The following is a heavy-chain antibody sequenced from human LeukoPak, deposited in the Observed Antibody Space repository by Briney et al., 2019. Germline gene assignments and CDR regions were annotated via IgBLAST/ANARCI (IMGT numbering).Heavy chain of an antibody. CDR2: ISSSGGST. Sequence: GGPLRLSCAASGFTYSSYAMSWVRQAPGKGLEWVSAISSSGGSTYYADSVKGRFTISRDNAKNMLYLQMNSLRAEDTAVYYCARDGSLPDYWGQGTLVTVSS. D-gene: IGHD5-12*01. J-gene: IGHJ4*02. V-gene: IGHV3-23*01. CDR1: GFTYSSYA. CDR3: ARDGSLPDY.